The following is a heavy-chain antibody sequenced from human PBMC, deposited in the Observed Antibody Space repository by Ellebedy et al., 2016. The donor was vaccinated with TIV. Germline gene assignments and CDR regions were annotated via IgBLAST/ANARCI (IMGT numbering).Heavy chain of an antibody. J-gene: IGHJ6*03. Sequence: GESLKISXKGSGFNFNTYWIAWVRQVPGKGLEWMGIIYPADSEVRYNPSFEGQVTTSADRSITTAYLQWSSLKASDTAVYYCARSFWESFYSTYSYYVMDVWGKGTEVTVSS. CDR2: IYPADSEV. D-gene: IGHD2/OR15-2a*01. CDR1: GFNFNTYW. CDR3: ARSFWESFYSTYSYYVMDV. V-gene: IGHV5-51*01.